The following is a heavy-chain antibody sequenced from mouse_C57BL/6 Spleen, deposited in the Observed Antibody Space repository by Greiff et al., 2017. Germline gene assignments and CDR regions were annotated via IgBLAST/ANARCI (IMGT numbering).Heavy chain of an antibody. Sequence: VKLMESGPELVKPGASVKISCKASGYAFSSSWMNWVKQRPGKGLEWIGRIYPGDGDTNYNGKFKGKATLTADKSSSTAYMQLSSLTSEDSAVYFCARRSSGYDAMDYWGQGTSVTVSS. V-gene: IGHV1-82*01. J-gene: IGHJ4*01. D-gene: IGHD3-2*02. CDR3: ARRSSGYDAMDY. CDR2: IYPGDGDT. CDR1: GYAFSSSW.